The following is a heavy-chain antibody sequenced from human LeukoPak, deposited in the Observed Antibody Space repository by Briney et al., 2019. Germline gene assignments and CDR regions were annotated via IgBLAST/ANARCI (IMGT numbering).Heavy chain of an antibody. CDR3: ALKGGYSWGKN. V-gene: IGHV1-69*13. CDR2: IIPIFGTA. J-gene: IGHJ4*02. CDR1: GYTFTSYA. Sequence: ASVKVSCKASGYTFTSYAMNWVRQAPGQGLEWMGGIIPIFGTANYAQKFQGRVTIIADESTSTAYMELSSLRSEDTAVYYCALKGGYSWGKNWGQGTLVTVSS. D-gene: IGHD5-18*01.